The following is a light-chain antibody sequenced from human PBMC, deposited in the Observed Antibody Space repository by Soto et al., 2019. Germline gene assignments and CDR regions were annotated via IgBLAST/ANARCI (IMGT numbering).Light chain of an antibody. Sequence: QSALTQPASVSGSPGQSITISCTGTSSDVGGYNYVSWYQQHPGKAPKLMIYEVNNRPSGVSNRFSGSKSGNTASLTISGLQAEDEADYYCSSYTSSSTLMVFGGGTKLTGL. V-gene: IGLV2-14*01. J-gene: IGLJ2*01. CDR3: SSYTSSSTLMV. CDR2: EVN. CDR1: SSDVGGYNY.